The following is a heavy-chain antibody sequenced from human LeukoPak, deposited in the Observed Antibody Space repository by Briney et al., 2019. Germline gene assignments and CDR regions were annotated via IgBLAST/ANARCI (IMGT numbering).Heavy chain of an antibody. CDR3: ARADCSGGSCYAFDI. V-gene: IGHV4-61*01. CDR2: VYYSGST. Sequence: SETLSLTCTVSGGSVSSGSYYWSWIRQPPGKGLEWIGYVYYSGSTNYNPSLKSRVTMSVDTSKNQFSLKLSSVTAADTAVYYCARADCSGGSCYAFDIWGQGTMVTVSS. J-gene: IGHJ3*02. CDR1: GGSVSSGSYY. D-gene: IGHD2-15*01.